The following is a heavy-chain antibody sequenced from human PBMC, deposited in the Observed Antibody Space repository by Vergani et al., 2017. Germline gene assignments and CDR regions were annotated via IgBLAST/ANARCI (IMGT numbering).Heavy chain of an antibody. D-gene: IGHD3-22*01. CDR3: AGAYYYDSSGYYEGAVYYYMDV. CDR2: IIPIFGTA. J-gene: IGHJ6*03. CDR1: GGTFSSYA. V-gene: IGHV1-69*06. Sequence: QVQLVQSGAEVKKPGSSVKVSCKASGGTFSSYAISWVRQAPGQGLEWMGGIIPIFGTANYAQKFQGRVTITADKSTGTAYMELSSLRSEDTAVYYCAGAYYYDSSGYYEGAVYYYMDVGGKGTTVTVSS.